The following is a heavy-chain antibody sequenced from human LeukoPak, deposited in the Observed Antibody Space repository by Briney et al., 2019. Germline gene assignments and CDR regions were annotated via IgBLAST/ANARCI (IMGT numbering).Heavy chain of an antibody. CDR2: IYTRGST. CDR3: ARVHGYCSGGGCYNPFDF. Sequence: PSETLSLTCTVSGGSISSGSYYWSWIRQPAGKGLEWIGRIYTRGSTNYNPSLKSRVPKSIDTSKNQFSLKLSSVTAADTAVYFCARVHGYCSGGGCYNPFDFWGRGTLVSVSS. D-gene: IGHD2-15*01. J-gene: IGHJ4*02. CDR1: GGSISSGSYY. V-gene: IGHV4-61*02.